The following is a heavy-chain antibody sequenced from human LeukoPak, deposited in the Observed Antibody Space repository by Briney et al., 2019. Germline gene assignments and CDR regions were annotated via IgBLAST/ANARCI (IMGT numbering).Heavy chain of an antibody. V-gene: IGHV3-23*01. CDR3: AKGRRATTGPTHMDV. CDR1: GFTFSSYP. CDR2: ITQTGGVT. D-gene: IGHD5-12*01. J-gene: IGHJ6*03. Sequence: PGGSLRLSCAASGFTFSSYPMYWVRQAPGKGLEWVSVITQTGGVTYYSDSVKGRFTIFRDNSENTLFLQMSSLTVEDTAVYYCAKGRRATTGPTHMDVWGKGTTVIVSS.